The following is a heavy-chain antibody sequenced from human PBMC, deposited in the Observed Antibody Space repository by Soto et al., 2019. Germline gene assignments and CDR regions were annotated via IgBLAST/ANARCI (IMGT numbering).Heavy chain of an antibody. CDR2: IYYSGST. Sequence: SETLSLTCTVSGGSISSGGYYWSWIRQHPGKGLEWIGYIYYSGSTYYNPSLKSRVTISVDTSKNQFSLKLSSVTAADTAVYYCARDFPFVGSGYSIAFDIWGQGTMVTVSS. CDR3: ARDFPFVGSGYSIAFDI. V-gene: IGHV4-31*03. J-gene: IGHJ3*02. D-gene: IGHD3-3*01. CDR1: GGSISSGGYY.